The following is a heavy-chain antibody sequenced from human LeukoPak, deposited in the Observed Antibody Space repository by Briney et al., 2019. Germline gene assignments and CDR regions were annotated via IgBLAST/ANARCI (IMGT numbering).Heavy chain of an antibody. Sequence: PSETLSLTCTVSGGSISSYNWSWIRQTPGKGLEWIGYIYYSGSTNYNPSLKSRVTISADTSKNQSSLKLSTVTAADTAVYYCARGGYSSSSFCSDYWGQGTLVTVSS. CDR3: ARGGYSSSSFCSDY. V-gene: IGHV4-59*01. J-gene: IGHJ4*02. CDR1: GGSISSYN. D-gene: IGHD6-13*01. CDR2: IYYSGST.